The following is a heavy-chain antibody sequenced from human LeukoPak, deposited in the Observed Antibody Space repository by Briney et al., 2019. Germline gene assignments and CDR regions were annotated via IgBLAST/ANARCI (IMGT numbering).Heavy chain of an antibody. V-gene: IGHV3-23*01. D-gene: IGHD2-8*01. CDR2: IIDSGIST. Sequence: GGSLRLSCAASGFTFNSYAMTWVRQAPEKGLEWVSSIIDSGISTYYGDSVKGRFTISRDNSKNTLYLQMNSLRAEDTAVYYCAKDRSCTNDVCHGDFDYWGQGTLVTVSS. J-gene: IGHJ4*02. CDR1: GFTFNSYA. CDR3: AKDRSCTNDVCHGDFDY.